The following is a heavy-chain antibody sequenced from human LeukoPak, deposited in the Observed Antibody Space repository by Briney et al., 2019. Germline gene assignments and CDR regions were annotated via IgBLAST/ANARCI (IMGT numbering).Heavy chain of an antibody. CDR3: AKSDHSNYYDSIPYDY. CDR1: GFTFSSYA. D-gene: IGHD3-22*01. J-gene: IGHJ4*02. V-gene: IGHV3-23*01. CDR2: ISGSGGST. Sequence: GGSLRLSCAASGFTFSSYAMSWVRQAPGKGLEWVSAISGSGGSTYYADSVKGRFTISRDNSKNTLYLQMNSLRAEDTAVYYCAKSDHSNYYDSIPYDYWGQGTLVTVSS.